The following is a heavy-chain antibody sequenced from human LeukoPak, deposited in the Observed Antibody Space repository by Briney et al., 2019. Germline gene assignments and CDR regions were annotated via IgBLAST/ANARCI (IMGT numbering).Heavy chain of an antibody. Sequence: GGSLRLSCAASGFTFSSYEMNWVRQGPGKGLERVSYINSSESIISYADSVKGRFTISRDNAKNSLYLQMNSLRAEDTAVYYCARGRGSGTYYTRGYYMDVWGKGTTVTISS. D-gene: IGHD3-10*01. J-gene: IGHJ6*03. CDR3: ARGRGSGTYYTRGYYMDV. CDR2: INSSESII. CDR1: GFTFSSYE. V-gene: IGHV3-48*03.